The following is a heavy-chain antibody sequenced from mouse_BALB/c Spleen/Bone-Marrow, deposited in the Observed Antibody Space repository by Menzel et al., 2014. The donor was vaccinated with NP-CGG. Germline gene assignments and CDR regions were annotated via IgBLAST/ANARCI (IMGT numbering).Heavy chain of an antibody. J-gene: IGHJ4*01. CDR3: ARWYRDPHFAMDY. Sequence: VKLMESGAELVRPGSSVKISCKASGYAFSSYWTNWVKQRPGQGLEWIGQIYPGDGDTNYNGNFKDKATLTVDRSSSTAFMQLSSLTSEDSAVYFCARWYRDPHFAMDYWGPGTSVTVSS. CDR1: GYAFSSYW. CDR2: IYPGDGDT. V-gene: IGHV1-80*01. D-gene: IGHD2-14*01.